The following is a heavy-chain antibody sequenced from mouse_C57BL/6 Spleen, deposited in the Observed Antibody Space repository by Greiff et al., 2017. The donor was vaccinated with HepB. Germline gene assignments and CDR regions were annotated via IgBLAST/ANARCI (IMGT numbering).Heavy chain of an antibody. Sequence: VQLQQSGAELVKPGASVKISCKASGYAFSSYWMNWVKQRPGKGLEWIGQIYPGDGDTNYNGKFKGKATLTADKSSSTAYMQLSSLTSEDSAVYFCARCPSMVTREWFAYWGQGTLVTVSA. D-gene: IGHD2-2*01. CDR3: ARCPSMVTREWFAY. CDR2: IYPGDGDT. CDR1: GYAFSSYW. J-gene: IGHJ3*01. V-gene: IGHV1-80*01.